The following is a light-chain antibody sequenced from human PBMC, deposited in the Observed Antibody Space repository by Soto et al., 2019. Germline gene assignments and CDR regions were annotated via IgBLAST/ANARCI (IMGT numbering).Light chain of an antibody. Sequence: EIELTQSPGILSLSPGERATISYRASQTINSSYLAWYQQKPGQAPRLLIYGASSRATGIPDRFSGRGSGTDFTLTISRLEPEDFAAYYCQQYGASPFPFGPGTKVDIK. CDR1: QTINSSY. J-gene: IGKJ3*01. V-gene: IGKV3-20*01. CDR3: QQYGASPFP. CDR2: GAS.